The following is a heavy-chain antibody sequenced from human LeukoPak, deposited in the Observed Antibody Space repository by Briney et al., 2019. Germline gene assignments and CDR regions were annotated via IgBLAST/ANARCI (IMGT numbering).Heavy chain of an antibody. J-gene: IGHJ3*02. V-gene: IGHV1-8*01. CDR3: ARAYYDGSGDYALHI. CDR1: RYPFTPFD. D-gene: IGHD3-10*01. Sequence: ASVKASCNAARYPFTPFDTIRVPHPPGHRLEWMGWMNPKSGNTGYAQKFQGRVTMTRNTSISTAYMELSSLRSEDTAVYYCARAYYDGSGDYALHIWGQGTMVTVSS. CDR2: MNPKSGNT.